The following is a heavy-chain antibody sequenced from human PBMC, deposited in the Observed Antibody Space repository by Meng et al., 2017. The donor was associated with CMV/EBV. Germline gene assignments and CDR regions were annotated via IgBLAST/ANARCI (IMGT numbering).Heavy chain of an antibody. D-gene: IGHD6-6*01. CDR3: AKGLGGSSSTYYYYGMDV. CDR1: GFTFDDYT. Sequence: GGSLRLSSAASGFTFDDYTMHWVRQAPGKGLEWVSLINWDGGSTYYADSVKGRFTISRDNSKNSLYLQMNGLRTEDTALYYCAKGLGGSSSTYYYYGMDVWGQGTTVTVSS. CDR2: INWDGGST. V-gene: IGHV3-43*01. J-gene: IGHJ6*02.